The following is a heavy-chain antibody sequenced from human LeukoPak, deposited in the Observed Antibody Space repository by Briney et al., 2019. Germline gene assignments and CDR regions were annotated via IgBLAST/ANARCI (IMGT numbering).Heavy chain of an antibody. CDR2: IYSGGST. CDR1: GFTVSSNY. J-gene: IGHJ6*03. Sequence: GGSLRLPCVASGFTVSSNYMSWVRQAPGKGLEWVSVIYSGGSTYYADSVKGRFTISRDNSKNTLYLQMNSLRAEDTAVYYCASGSGSYRTPYYYMDVWGTGTTVTVSS. V-gene: IGHV3-53*01. D-gene: IGHD3-10*01. CDR3: ASGSGSYRTPYYYMDV.